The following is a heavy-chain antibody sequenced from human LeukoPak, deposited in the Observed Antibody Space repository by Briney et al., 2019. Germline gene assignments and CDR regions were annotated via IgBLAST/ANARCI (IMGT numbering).Heavy chain of an antibody. CDR3: ARGVGATGAIDY. D-gene: IGHD1-26*01. CDR2: MNPNSGNT. J-gene: IGHJ4*02. Sequence: ASVKVSCKASGHTFTSYDINWVRQATGQGLECMGWMNPNSGNTGYAQKFQGRVTMTRNTSISTAYMELSSLRSEDTAVYYCARGVGATGAIDYWGQGTLVTVSS. V-gene: IGHV1-8*01. CDR1: GHTFTSYD.